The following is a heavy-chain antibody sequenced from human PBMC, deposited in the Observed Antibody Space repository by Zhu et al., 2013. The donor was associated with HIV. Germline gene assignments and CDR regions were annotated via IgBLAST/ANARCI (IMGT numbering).Heavy chain of an antibody. J-gene: IGHJ4*02. D-gene: IGHD7-27*01. CDR3: ARESGLTGDPYYFDY. Sequence: QVQLVQSGAEVKKPRASAKVSCKASGYTFTGYYMHWVRQAPGQGLEWMGWINPNSGGTNYAQKFQGRVTMTRDTSISTAYMELSRLRSDDTAVYYCARESGLTGDPYYFDYWGQGTLVTVSS. V-gene: IGHV1-2*02. CDR1: GYTFTGYY. CDR2: INPNSGGT.